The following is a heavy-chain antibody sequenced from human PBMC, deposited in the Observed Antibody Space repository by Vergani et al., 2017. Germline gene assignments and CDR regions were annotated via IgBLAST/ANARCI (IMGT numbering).Heavy chain of an antibody. CDR2: IKSDGSIT. D-gene: IGHD6-13*01. J-gene: IGHJ4*02. CDR1: GFSFNSYW. V-gene: IGHV3-74*03. CDR3: ARDIRPTRGAGTPYFDY. Sequence: EVQLVESGGGLVQPGGSLRLSCSASGFSFNSYWMHWVRQVPGKGLLWVSRIKSDGSITAYADSVKGRFTISRDNAKNSLYLQMNSLRAEDTAVYYCARDIRPTRGAGTPYFDYWGQGTLVTVSS.